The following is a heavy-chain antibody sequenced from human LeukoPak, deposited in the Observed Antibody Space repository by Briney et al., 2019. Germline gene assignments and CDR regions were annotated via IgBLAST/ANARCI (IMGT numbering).Heavy chain of an antibody. CDR3: ARWDIAAIDY. CDR1: GGSISSSSYY. J-gene: IGHJ4*02. V-gene: IGHV4-39*01. CDR2: IYYSGST. Sequence: SETPSLTCTVSGGSISSSSYYWGWIRQPPGKGLEWIGSIYYSGSTYYNPSLKSRVTISVDTSKNQFSLKLSSVTAADTAVYYCARWDIAAIDYWGQGTLVTVSS. D-gene: IGHD6-13*01.